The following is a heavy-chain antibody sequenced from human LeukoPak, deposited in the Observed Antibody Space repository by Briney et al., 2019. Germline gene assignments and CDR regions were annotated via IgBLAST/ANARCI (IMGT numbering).Heavy chain of an antibody. CDR1: GGSFSGYY. V-gene: IGHV4-34*01. CDR3: ARVNRYYYYYGMDV. CDR2: INHSGST. J-gene: IGHJ6*02. D-gene: IGHD1-14*01. Sequence: PSETLSLTCAVYGGSFSGYYWSWIRQPPGKGLEWIGEINHSGSTNYNPSLKSRVTISVDTSKSQFSLKLRSVTAADTAVYYCARVNRYYYYYGMDVWGQGTTVTVSS.